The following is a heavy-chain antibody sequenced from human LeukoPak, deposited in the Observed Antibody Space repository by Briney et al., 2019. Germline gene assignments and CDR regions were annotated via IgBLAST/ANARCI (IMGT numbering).Heavy chain of an antibody. CDR3: ARDLRHPDAFDI. J-gene: IGHJ3*02. Sequence: PRGSLRLSCAASGFTFDDYGMSWVRQAPGKGLEWVSGINWNGGSTGYADSVKGRFTISRDNAKNSLYLQMNSLRAEDTALYYCARDLRHPDAFDIWGQGTMVTASS. V-gene: IGHV3-20*04. CDR2: INWNGGST. CDR1: GFTFDDYG. D-gene: IGHD6-25*01.